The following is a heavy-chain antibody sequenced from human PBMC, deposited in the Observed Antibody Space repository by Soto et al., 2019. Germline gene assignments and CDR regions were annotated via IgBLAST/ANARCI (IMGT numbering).Heavy chain of an antibody. V-gene: IGHV3-48*01. CDR3: VRDDKWAFDL. D-gene: IGHD1-26*01. Sequence: EMKLVESGGGLVQPGRSRRVSCAASGFTFSSYAFNWVRQAPGKGLEWISYISVGGGSIFYADSVKGRFTISRDDAQNSLNLQMNTLRGEDTALYFCVRDDKWAFDLWGQGTTVIVSS. CDR2: ISVGGGSI. CDR1: GFTFSSYA. J-gene: IGHJ3*01.